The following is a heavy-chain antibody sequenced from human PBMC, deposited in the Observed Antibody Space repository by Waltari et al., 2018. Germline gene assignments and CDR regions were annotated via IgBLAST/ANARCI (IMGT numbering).Heavy chain of an antibody. Sequence: EVQLVESGGGLVQPGGSLRLSCAASGFTFSSYWMSWVRQAPGKGLEWVANIKQDGSEKDYVDSVKGRFTISRDNAKNSLYLQMNSLRAEDTAVYYCARDRNGYDFWSGHFDYWGQGTLVTVSS. CDR1: GFTFSSYW. D-gene: IGHD3-3*01. CDR3: ARDRNGYDFWSGHFDY. V-gene: IGHV3-7*04. CDR2: IKQDGSEK. J-gene: IGHJ4*02.